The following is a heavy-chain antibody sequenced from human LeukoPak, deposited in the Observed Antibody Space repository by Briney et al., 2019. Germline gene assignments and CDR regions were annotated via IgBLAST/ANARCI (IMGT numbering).Heavy chain of an antibody. CDR2: IRHDGSLI. D-gene: IGHD4-17*01. V-gene: IGHV3-30*02. J-gene: IGHJ5*02. CDR3: ARGDDYGSNTRLPKFNWFDP. Sequence: QPGGSLRLSCVASGFSFKTDGMHWVRQAPGKGPEWVAFIRHDGSLIYYAESAKGRFTISRDNSKNTLYLQMNSLRPDDTAVYYCARGDDYGSNTRLPKFNWFDPWGQGSLVTVSS. CDR1: GFSFKTDG.